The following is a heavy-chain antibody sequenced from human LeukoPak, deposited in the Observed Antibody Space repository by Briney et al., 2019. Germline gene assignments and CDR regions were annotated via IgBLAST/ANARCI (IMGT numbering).Heavy chain of an antibody. CDR3: ASLSSPKRENDY. D-gene: IGHD6-19*01. CDR2: INPNSDGT. Sequence: ASVKVSCKASGYTFTGYYMHWVRQAPGQGLEWMGWINPNSDGTNYAQKFQGRVTMTRDTSISTAYMELSRLRSDDTAVYYCASLSSPKRENDYWGQGTLVTVSS. V-gene: IGHV1-2*02. J-gene: IGHJ4*02. CDR1: GYTFTGYY.